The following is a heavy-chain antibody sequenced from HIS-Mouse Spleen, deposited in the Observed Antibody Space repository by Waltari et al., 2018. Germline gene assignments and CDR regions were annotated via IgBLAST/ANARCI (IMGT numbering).Heavy chain of an antibody. D-gene: IGHD6-13*01. J-gene: IGHJ2*01. Sequence: QLQLQESGPGLVKPSETLSLTCTVSGGSISSLSYYWGWIRPPPGKGLEGLGCIYYSGSTSYNPSLKSRVTISVDTSKNQFSLKLSSVTAADTAVYYCAREIPYSSSWYDWYFDLWGRGTLVTVSS. CDR1: GGSISSLSYY. V-gene: IGHV4-39*07. CDR2: IYYSGST. CDR3: AREIPYSSSWYDWYFDL.